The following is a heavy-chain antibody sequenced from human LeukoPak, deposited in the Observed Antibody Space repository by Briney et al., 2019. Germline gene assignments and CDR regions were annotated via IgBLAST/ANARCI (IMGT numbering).Heavy chain of an antibody. D-gene: IGHD5-24*01. V-gene: IGHV4-59*01. Sequence: SETLSLTCTVSGGSISSYHWSWIRQPPGKGLEWIGHIYYSGSTNYNPSLKSRVTISVDTSKNQFSLKLSSVTAADTAVYYCAGHRDGYNYNWFDPWGQGTLVTVSS. J-gene: IGHJ5*02. CDR2: IYYSGST. CDR3: AGHRDGYNYNWFDP. CDR1: GGSISSYH.